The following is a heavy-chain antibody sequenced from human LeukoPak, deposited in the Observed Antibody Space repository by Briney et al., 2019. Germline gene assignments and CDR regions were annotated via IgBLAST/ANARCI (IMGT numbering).Heavy chain of an antibody. D-gene: IGHD2-15*01. CDR2: LYCGGET. V-gene: IGHV3-66*01. Sequence: AESLTLAWPPAGFTASSSYMGWVRPLQEEVLEWVSVLYCGGETYYADSVKGRFTISRDNSKNTVFLHMNSLRAEDTSVYYCASAHQDFGVYGVDSWGQGTLVTVSS. J-gene: IGHJ4*02. CDR3: ASAHQDFGVYGVDS. CDR1: GFTASSSY.